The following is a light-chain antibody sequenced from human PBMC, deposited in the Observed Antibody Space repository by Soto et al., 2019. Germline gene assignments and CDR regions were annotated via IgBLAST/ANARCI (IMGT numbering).Light chain of an antibody. CDR3: AAWDDSLSGLP. CDR1: SSNIGSNY. CDR2: RNN. Sequence: QAVVTQPPSASGTPGQRVTISCSGSSSNIGSNYVYWYQQLPGTAPKHLIYRNNHRPSGVPDRFSGSKSGTSASLAISGLRSEDEADYYCAAWDDSLSGLPFGGGTKLTVL. V-gene: IGLV1-47*01. J-gene: IGLJ2*01.